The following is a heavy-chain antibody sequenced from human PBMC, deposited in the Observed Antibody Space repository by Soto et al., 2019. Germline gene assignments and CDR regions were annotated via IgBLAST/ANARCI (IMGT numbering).Heavy chain of an antibody. CDR3: AKDHNPIVATNWFDP. V-gene: IGHV3-43D*03. CDR2: ISWDGGST. D-gene: IGHD5-12*01. CDR1: GFTFDDYA. Sequence: GGSLRLSCAASGFTFDDYAMHWVRQAPGKGLEWVSLISWDGGSTYYADSVKGRFTISRDNSKNSLYLQMNSLRAEDAALYYCAKDHNPIVATNWFDPWGQGTLVTVSS. J-gene: IGHJ5*02.